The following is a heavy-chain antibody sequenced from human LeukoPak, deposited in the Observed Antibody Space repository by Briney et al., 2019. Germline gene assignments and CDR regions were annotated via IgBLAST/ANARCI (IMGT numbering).Heavy chain of an antibody. V-gene: IGHV4-59*01. CDR2: IYYSGST. J-gene: IGHJ4*02. D-gene: IGHD6-6*01. CDR3: ARGARLSYFDY. Sequence: PSETPSLTCTVSGGSISSYYWSWIRQPPGKGLEWIGYIYYSGSTNYNPSLKSRVTISVDTSKNQFSLKLSSVTAADTAVYYCARGARLSYFDYWGQGTLVTVSS. CDR1: GGSISSYY.